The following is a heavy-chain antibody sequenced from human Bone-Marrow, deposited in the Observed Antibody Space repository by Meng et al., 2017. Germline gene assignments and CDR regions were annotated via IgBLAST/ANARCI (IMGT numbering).Heavy chain of an antibody. CDR2: ISAYNGNT. Sequence: VQLVRAGARVKKPGASVKVSCRASGHTFTSYGISWVRQAPGQGLEWMGWISAYNGNTNYAQKLQGRVTMTTDTSTSTAYMELRSLRSDDTAVYYCARGDYGSGSQGDDYWGQGTLVTVSS. J-gene: IGHJ4*02. CDR3: ARGDYGSGSQGDDY. V-gene: IGHV1-18*01. CDR1: GHTFTSYG. D-gene: IGHD3-10*01.